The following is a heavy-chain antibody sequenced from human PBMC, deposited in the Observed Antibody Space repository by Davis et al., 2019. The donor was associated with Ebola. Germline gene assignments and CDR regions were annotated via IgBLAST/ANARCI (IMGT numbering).Heavy chain of an antibody. CDR3: AKEMWVEDIALVPAAPFDY. D-gene: IGHD2-2*01. CDR2: ISGSGGST. Sequence: PGGSLRLSCAASGFTFSSYAMSWVRQAPGKGLEWVSAISGSGGSTYYADSVKGRFTISRDNSKNTLYLQMNSLRAEDTAVYYCAKEMWVEDIALVPAAPFDYWGQGTLVTVSS. CDR1: GFTFSSYA. V-gene: IGHV3-23*01. J-gene: IGHJ4*02.